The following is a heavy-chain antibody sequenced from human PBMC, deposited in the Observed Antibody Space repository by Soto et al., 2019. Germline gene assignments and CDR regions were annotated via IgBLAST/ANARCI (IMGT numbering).Heavy chain of an antibody. J-gene: IGHJ5*02. CDR3: ARSRFLEWPNGFDP. CDR2: IYYSGST. V-gene: IGHV4-59*08. Sequence: SETLSLTCTVSGGSISSYYWSWIRQPPGKGLEWIGYIYYSGSTNYNPSLKSRVTISVDTSKNQFSLKLSSVTAADTAVYYCARSRFLEWPNGFDPWGQGTLVTVSS. CDR1: GGSISSYY. D-gene: IGHD3-3*01.